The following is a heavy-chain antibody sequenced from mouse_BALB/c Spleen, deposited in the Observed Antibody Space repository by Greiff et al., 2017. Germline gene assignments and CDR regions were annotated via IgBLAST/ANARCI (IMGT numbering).Heavy chain of an antibody. CDR1: GFTFSDYY. D-gene: IGHD2-10*02. V-gene: IGHV5-4*02. CDR2: ISDGGSYT. J-gene: IGHJ4*01. Sequence: EVQGVASGGGLVKPGGSLKLSCAASGFTFSDYYMYWVRQTPEKRLEWVATISDGGSYTYYPDSVKGRFTISRDNAKNNLYLQMSSLKSEDTAMYYCARGGYGNYYAMDYWGQGTSVTVSS. CDR3: ARGGYGNYYAMDY.